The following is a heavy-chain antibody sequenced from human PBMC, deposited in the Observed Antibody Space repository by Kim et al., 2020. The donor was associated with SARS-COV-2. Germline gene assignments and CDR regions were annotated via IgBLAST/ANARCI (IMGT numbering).Heavy chain of an antibody. CDR2: ISWNSGSI. V-gene: IGHV3-9*01. CDR1: GFTFDDYA. D-gene: IGHD6-19*01. J-gene: IGHJ4*02. Sequence: GGSLRLSCAASGFTFDDYAMHWVRQAPGNGLEWVSGISWNSGSIGYADSVKGRFTISRDNAKNSLYLQMNSLRAEDTALYYCATAVAGTKPFDYWGQGTL. CDR3: ATAVAGTKPFDY.